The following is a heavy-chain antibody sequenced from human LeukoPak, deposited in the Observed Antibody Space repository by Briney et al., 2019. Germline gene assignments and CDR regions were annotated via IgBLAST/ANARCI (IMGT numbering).Heavy chain of an antibody. D-gene: IGHD6-19*01. CDR1: GIIFSTSD. J-gene: IGHJ3*02. CDR2: ISGSGGST. CDR3: AKGLIAVAGYSAFDI. V-gene: IGHV3-23*01. Sequence: GGSLRLSCAASGIIFSTSDMHWVRQAPGKGLEWVSTISGSGGSTYYAGSVKGRFTISRDNSKNTLHLQMNSLRAEDTAVYYCAKGLIAVAGYSAFDIWGQGTMVTVSS.